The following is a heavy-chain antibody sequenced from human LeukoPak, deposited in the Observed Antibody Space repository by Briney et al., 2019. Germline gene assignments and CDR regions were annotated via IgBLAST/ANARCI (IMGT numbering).Heavy chain of an antibody. J-gene: IGHJ6*02. V-gene: IGHV7-4-1*02. CDR2: ININTGNP. D-gene: IGHD6-6*01. CDR3: ARDQLAPGGNYGMDV. Sequence: ASVKVSCKASGYTFTTYAMNWVRQAPGQGLEWMGWININTGNPTYVQGFTGRFVFSLDTSVSTAYLQISSLKAEDTAVYYCARDQLAPGGNYGMDVWGQGTTVTVSS. CDR1: GYTFTTYA.